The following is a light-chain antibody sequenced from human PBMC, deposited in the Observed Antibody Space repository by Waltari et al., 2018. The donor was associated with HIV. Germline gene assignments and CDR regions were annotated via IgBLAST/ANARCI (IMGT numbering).Light chain of an antibody. CDR3: QQSYSSPWT. CDR2: WAS. V-gene: IGKV4-1*01. J-gene: IGKJ1*01. CDR1: QTLLLTSTHKNY. Sequence: DIVMAQSPNSLSVSLGERVILNCWSIQTLLLTSTHKNYLSWYQQKAGQPPKLLIHWASTRESGVPDRFSGSGSGTNFTLTISGLQTEDAAMYYCQQSYSSPWTFGQGTKV.